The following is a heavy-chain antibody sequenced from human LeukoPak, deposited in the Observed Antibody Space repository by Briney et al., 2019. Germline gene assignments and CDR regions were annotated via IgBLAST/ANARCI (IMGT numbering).Heavy chain of an antibody. Sequence: PGRSLRLSCAASTFTFGSYTMNWVRQAPGTGLEWVSSISSSGSYIYYADSLKGRFTVSRDNARKSLYLQMNSLRAEDTAVYYCARASDHDWGSYRWDAFDIWGQGTMVTVSS. J-gene: IGHJ3*02. D-gene: IGHD3-16*02. CDR1: TFTFGSYT. CDR3: ARASDHDWGSYRWDAFDI. CDR2: ISSSGSYI. V-gene: IGHV3-21*01.